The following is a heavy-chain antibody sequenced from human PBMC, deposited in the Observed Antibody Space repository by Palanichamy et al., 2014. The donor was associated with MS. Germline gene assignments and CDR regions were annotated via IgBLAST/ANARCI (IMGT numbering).Heavy chain of an antibody. J-gene: IGHJ3*02. D-gene: IGHD3-22*01. Sequence: QVQLVEVWGRAWVQASGGPSRLSCATSGFTFSRYGMHWVRQAPGKGLEWVAVISYDGSNQYYADSVKGRFTISRDNSKNTLYLQMSSLRAEDSAVYYCTKDAHTSGSHDTFDIWGQGTMVTVSS. CDR2: ISYDGSNQ. V-gene: IGHV3-30*18. CDR3: TKDAHTSGSHDTFDI. CDR1: GFTFSRYG.